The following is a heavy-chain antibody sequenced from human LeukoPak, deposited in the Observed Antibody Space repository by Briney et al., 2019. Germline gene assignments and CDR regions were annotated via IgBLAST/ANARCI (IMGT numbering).Heavy chain of an antibody. CDR2: INHSAST. V-gene: IGHV4-34*01. D-gene: IGHD2-21*02. J-gene: IGHJ5*02. CDR1: GGSFSGYY. Sequence: PSETLSLTCAVYGGSFSGYYWSWVRQPPGKGLEWIGDINHSASTNYNPSLKSRVTISVDTSKNQFSLKLSSVTAADTAVYYCARHYCGGDCYTNWFDPWGQGTLVTVSS. CDR3: ARHYCGGDCYTNWFDP.